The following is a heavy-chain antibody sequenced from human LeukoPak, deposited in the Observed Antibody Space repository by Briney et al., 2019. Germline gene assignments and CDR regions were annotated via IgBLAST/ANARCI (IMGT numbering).Heavy chain of an antibody. V-gene: IGHV3-21*01. J-gene: IGHJ3*02. Sequence: GGSLRLSCAASGFLFSACSMNWVRQAPGKGLEWLSSISDTSSYRYYSDSVKGRFTISRDNAKNSLYLQMHSLRAEDTALYYCARDFSTWQVEAFDIWGQGTMVIVSS. D-gene: IGHD6-13*01. CDR2: ISDTSSYR. CDR1: GFLFSACS. CDR3: ARDFSTWQVEAFDI.